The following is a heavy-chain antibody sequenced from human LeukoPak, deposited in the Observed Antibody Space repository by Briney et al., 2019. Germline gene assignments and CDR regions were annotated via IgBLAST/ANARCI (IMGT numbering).Heavy chain of an antibody. CDR1: GGSFSGYY. CDR2: INHSGST. J-gene: IGHJ3*02. D-gene: IGHD6-13*01. V-gene: IGHV4-34*01. Sequence: SETLSLTCAAYGGSFSGYYWSWIRQPPGKGLEWIGEINHSGSTNYNPSLKSRVTISVDTSKNQFSLKLSSVTAADTAVYYCARGGGSSWYGRGNDAFDIWGQGTMVTVSS. CDR3: ARGGGSSWYGRGNDAFDI.